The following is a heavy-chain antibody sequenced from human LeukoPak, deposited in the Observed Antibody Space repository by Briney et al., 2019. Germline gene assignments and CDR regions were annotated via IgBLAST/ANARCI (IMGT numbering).Heavy chain of an antibody. V-gene: IGHV3-21*01. Sequence: GGSLRLSCAASGFTFSSYSMNWVRQAPGKGLEWVSSISSSSSYIYYADSVKGRFTISRENAKNSLYLQMNSLRAEDTAVYYCARGARERGYSYGLYYFDYWGQGTLVTVSS. CDR1: GFTFSSYS. CDR2: ISSSSSYI. D-gene: IGHD5-18*01. CDR3: ARGARERGYSYGLYYFDY. J-gene: IGHJ4*02.